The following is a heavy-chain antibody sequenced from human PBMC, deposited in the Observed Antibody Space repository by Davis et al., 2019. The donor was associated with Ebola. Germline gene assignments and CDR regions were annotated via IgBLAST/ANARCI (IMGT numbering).Heavy chain of an antibody. J-gene: IGHJ6*02. Sequence: HSQTLSLTCAISGDSVSSAGWNWIRQSPSRGLEWLGGTYYSSKWYKDYAVSVKSRITINLDTSKNQLSLQLNSVTPEDTAVYYCVRGWGRSGLDVWGQGTTVTVSS. CDR3: VRGWGRSGLDV. D-gene: IGHD3-16*01. CDR2: TYYSSKWYK. CDR1: GDSVSSAG. V-gene: IGHV6-1*01.